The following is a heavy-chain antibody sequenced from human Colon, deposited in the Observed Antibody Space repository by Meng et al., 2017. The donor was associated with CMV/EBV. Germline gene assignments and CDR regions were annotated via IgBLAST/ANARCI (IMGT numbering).Heavy chain of an antibody. Sequence: SETLSLTCTVSADSFSSSTYYWSWFRQPPGEGLEWIGRISYSGSTAYNPSLNSRVTVSVDTSKNQFSLKLTSMTATDTAMYYCARGIISVTATYFDYWGQGTLVTVSS. CDR2: ISYSGST. V-gene: IGHV4-39*07. J-gene: IGHJ4*02. CDR3: ARGIISVTATYFDY. D-gene: IGHD2-21*02. CDR1: ADSFSSSTYY.